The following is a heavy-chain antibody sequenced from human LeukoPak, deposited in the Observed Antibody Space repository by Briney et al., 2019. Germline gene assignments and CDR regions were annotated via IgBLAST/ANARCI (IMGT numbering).Heavy chain of an antibody. J-gene: IGHJ4*02. Sequence: SETLSLTCTVSGDSISNYYWTWIRQPPGKGLEWIGYIHYSGSANYNPSLGSRVTISLDTSRSEFSLKLSSVTAADTAVYYCSRDSPYYDSGGALDYWGQGTLVTVSS. CDR2: IHYSGSA. CDR3: SRDSPYYDSGGALDY. CDR1: GDSISNYY. V-gene: IGHV4-59*01. D-gene: IGHD3-10*01.